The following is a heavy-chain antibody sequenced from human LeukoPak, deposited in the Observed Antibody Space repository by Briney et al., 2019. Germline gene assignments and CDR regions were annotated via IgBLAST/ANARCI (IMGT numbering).Heavy chain of an antibody. CDR3: ARDLRGASDAFDI. J-gene: IGHJ3*02. CDR2: IYSGGST. D-gene: IGHD3-10*01. Sequence: GGSLRLSCVASGFTFRSYWMSWVRQAPGKGLEWVSVIYSGGSTYYADPVKGRFTISRDNSKNTLYLQMNSLRAEDTAVYYCARDLRGASDAFDIWGQGTMVTVSS. V-gene: IGHV3-53*01. CDR1: GFTFRSYW.